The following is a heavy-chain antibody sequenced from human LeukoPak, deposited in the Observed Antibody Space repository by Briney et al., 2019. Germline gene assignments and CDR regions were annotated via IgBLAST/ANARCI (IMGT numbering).Heavy chain of an antibody. CDR2: ISYSGGKT. J-gene: IGHJ4*02. V-gene: IGHV3-23*01. D-gene: IGHD5-18*01. CDR3: VKRGSNYGPFDN. Sequence: GGSLTLSCAASGFTFSSYDMTWARRAPGKGLEWVSTISYSGGKTYYADSVKGRFSISRDNSRDTVYLQMNNLRAEDTAIYFCVKRGSNYGPFDNWGQGTLVTVSS. CDR1: GFTFSSYD.